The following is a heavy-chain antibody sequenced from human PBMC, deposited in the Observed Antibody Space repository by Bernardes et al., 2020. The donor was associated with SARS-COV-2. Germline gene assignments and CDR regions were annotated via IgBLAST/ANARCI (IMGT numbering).Heavy chain of an antibody. V-gene: IGHV3-15*04. CDR1: GFTLSSAW. Sequence: GGSLRLSCAASGFTLSSAWMSWVRQAPGKGLEWVGRIESKTDGGATDYATPVKGRFTVSRDDSKNTLYLQMNSLKTEDTAVYYCTIDPLVRAQRDGSWGQGILVTVSS. CDR2: IESKTDGGAT. CDR3: TIDPLVRAQRDGS. D-gene: IGHD3-10*01. J-gene: IGHJ5*02.